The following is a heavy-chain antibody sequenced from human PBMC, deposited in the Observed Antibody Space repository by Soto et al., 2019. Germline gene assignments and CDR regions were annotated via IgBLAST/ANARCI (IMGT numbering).Heavy chain of an antibody. CDR1: GYSLITYG. CDR2: INTYNGAT. CDR3: VTSCSGGMCHNGVPTY. V-gene: IGHV1-18*01. J-gene: IGHJ4*02. D-gene: IGHD2-15*01. Sequence: QVQLVQSGAEVKNPGASVTVSCKASGYSLITYGITWVRQAPGQGLEWLGWINTYNGATKYAQRIQDRVTLTRDASTDTAYMELRSLRPADKAVYYCVTSCSGGMCHNGVPTYWGQGTLVNVYS.